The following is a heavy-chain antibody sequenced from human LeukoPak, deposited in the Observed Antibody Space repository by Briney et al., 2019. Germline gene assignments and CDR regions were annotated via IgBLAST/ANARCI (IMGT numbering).Heavy chain of an antibody. J-gene: IGHJ3*02. CDR3: ARPRLEYCSGGSCFDAFDI. V-gene: IGHV3-23*01. CDR1: GFTFRNYY. CDR2: ISADGNII. Sequence: GGSLRLSCEASGFTFRNYYISWFRQAPGKGLEWVSWISADGNIIRYADSVKGRFTISRDNSKNTLFLQMNSLTAEDTAIYSCARPRLEYCSGGSCFDAFDIWGQGTMVTVSS. D-gene: IGHD2-15*01.